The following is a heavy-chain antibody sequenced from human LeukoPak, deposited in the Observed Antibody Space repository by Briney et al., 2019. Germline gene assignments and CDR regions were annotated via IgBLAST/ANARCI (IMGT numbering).Heavy chain of an antibody. V-gene: IGHV3-30*04. CDR2: ISYDGSNK. Sequence: GRSLRLSCAASGFTFSSYAMHWVRQAPGKGLEWVAVISYDGSNKYYADSVKGRYTISRDNSKNTLYLQMNSLRAEDTAVYYCAKIRKATENDYWGQGTLVTVSS. CDR1: GFTFSSYA. CDR3: AKIRKATENDY. D-gene: IGHD5-12*01. J-gene: IGHJ4*02.